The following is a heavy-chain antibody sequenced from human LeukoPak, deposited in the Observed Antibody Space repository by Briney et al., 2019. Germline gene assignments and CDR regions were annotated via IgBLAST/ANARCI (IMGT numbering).Heavy chain of an antibody. Sequence: SETLSLTCTVSGGSISSYYWSWIRQPAGKGLEWIGRIYTSGSTNYNPSLKSRVTISVDTSKNQFSLKLSSVTAADAAVYYCARETAGRYSSSWSNWFDPWGQGTLVTVSS. J-gene: IGHJ5*02. CDR1: GGSISSYY. CDR3: ARETAGRYSSSWSNWFDP. D-gene: IGHD6-13*01. V-gene: IGHV4-4*07. CDR2: IYTSGST.